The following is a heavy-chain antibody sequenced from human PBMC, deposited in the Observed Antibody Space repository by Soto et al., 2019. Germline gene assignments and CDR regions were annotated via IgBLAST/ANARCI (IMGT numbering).Heavy chain of an antibody. V-gene: IGHV1-18*04. Sequence: ASVKVSCKASGYSFTSYGINWVRQAPGQGLEWMGWISAYNGNTNYAQKLQGRVTMTTDTPTNTVYMELRNLRSDDTAFYYCARDSGSYSGWFDPWGQGILVTVSS. CDR1: GYSFTSYG. D-gene: IGHD1-26*01. CDR2: ISAYNGNT. J-gene: IGHJ5*02. CDR3: ARDSGSYSGWFDP.